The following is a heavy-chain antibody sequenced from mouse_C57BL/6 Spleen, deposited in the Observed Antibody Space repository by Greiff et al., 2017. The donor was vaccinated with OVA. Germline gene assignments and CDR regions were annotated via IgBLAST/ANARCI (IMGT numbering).Heavy chain of an antibody. CDR1: GYTFTSYW. J-gene: IGHJ1*03. D-gene: IGHD2-4*01. CDR3: ARRGIYDYDGGTGYFDV. CDR2: INPSNGGT. V-gene: IGHV1-53*01. Sequence: QVQLQQPGTELVKPGASVKLSCKASGYTFTSYWMHWVKQRPGQGLEWIGNINPSNGGTNYNEKVKSKATLTVDKSYSTAYTQLSSLTSEDTAVYYWARRGIYDYDGGTGYFDVWGTGTTVTVSS.